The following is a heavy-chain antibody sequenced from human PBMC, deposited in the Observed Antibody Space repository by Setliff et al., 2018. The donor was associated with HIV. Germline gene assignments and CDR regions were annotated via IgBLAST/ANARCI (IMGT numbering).Heavy chain of an antibody. CDR1: GFTVSSNY. D-gene: IGHD3-16*01. V-gene: IGHV3-66*02. Sequence: PGGSLRLSCAASGFTVSSNYMSWVRQAPGKGLEWVSVIYSGGSTYYADSVKGRFTISRDNSKNTLYLQMNSLRAEDTAVYYCARDPLMMATVDYYYYGMDVWGQGTTVTVSS. J-gene: IGHJ6*02. CDR3: ARDPLMMATVDYYYYGMDV. CDR2: IYSGGST.